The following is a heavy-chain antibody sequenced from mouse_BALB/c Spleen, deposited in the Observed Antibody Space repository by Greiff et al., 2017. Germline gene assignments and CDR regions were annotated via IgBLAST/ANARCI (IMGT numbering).Heavy chain of an antibody. CDR2: IWAGGST. J-gene: IGHJ3*01. CDR3: ASYGYDFAY. Sequence: VQLQESGPGLVAPSQSLSITCTVSGFSLTSYGVHWVRQPPGKGLEWLGVIWAGGSTNYNSALMSRLSISKDNSKSQVFLKMNSLQTDDTAMYYCASYGYDFAYWGQGTLVTVSA. V-gene: IGHV2-9*02. CDR1: GFSLTSYG. D-gene: IGHD2-2*01.